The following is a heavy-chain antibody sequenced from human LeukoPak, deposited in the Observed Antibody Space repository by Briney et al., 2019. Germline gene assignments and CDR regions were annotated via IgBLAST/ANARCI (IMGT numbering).Heavy chain of an antibody. J-gene: IGHJ4*02. CDR3: AKTSYDSSGYSHYFDH. V-gene: IGHV3-11*06. Sequence: GGSLRLSCAASGFTFSDYYMSWIRQAPGKGLEWVSDIRSGGSYTNYADSVKGRFTISRDNAKNSLYLQMNSLRAEDTAVYYCAKTSYDSSGYSHYFDHWGQGTLVTVSS. CDR2: IRSGGSYT. CDR1: GFTFSDYY. D-gene: IGHD3-22*01.